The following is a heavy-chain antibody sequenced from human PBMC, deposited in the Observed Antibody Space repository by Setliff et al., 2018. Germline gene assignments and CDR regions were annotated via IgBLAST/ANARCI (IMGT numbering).Heavy chain of an antibody. D-gene: IGHD3-22*01. J-gene: IGHJ3*02. Sequence: VASVKVSCKASGYTFTSHYIHWVRQAPGLGLEWMGTINPSSGRTSYAQKFQGRVTMTRDTSTSTVYMDMSSLRSEDTAVYYCARDVFPYHYEGAFDIWGQGTMVTVSS. CDR3: ARDVFPYHYEGAFDI. CDR1: GYTFTSHY. CDR2: INPSSGRT. V-gene: IGHV1-46*01.